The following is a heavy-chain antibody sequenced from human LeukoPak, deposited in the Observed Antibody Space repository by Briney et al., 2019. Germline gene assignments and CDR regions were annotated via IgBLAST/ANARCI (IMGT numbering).Heavy chain of an antibody. D-gene: IGHD3-22*01. Sequence: PSETLSLTCTVSGGSISSGGYYWSWIRQHPGKGLEWIGYIYYSGSTYYNPSLKSRVTISVDTSKNQFSLKLSSVTAADTAVYYCARGRGLFSSGYYLREGFDYWGQGTLVTVSS. CDR1: GGSISSGGYY. J-gene: IGHJ4*02. CDR2: IYYSGST. V-gene: IGHV4-31*03. CDR3: ARGRGLFSSGYYLREGFDY.